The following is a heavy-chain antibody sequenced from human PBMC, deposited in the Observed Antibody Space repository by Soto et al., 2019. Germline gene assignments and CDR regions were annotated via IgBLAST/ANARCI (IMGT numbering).Heavy chain of an antibody. CDR1: GGSNRRHY. D-gene: IGHD3-22*01. CDR2: VHYSGST. V-gene: IGHV4-59*04. Sequence: SETLSPTSPVFGGSNRRHYCSWIRQTPGKGLEWIATVHYSGSTYYTPSLKNRVTISADTSNNQFSLRLNSVTAADTAVYYCARQHYYDSSGYYTWNWGQGTLVTVSS. J-gene: IGHJ4*02. CDR3: ARQHYYDSSGYYTWN.